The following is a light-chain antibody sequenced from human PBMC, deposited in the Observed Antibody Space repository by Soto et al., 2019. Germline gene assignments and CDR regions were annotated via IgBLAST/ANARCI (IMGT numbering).Light chain of an antibody. CDR1: QSISTY. CDR3: QQGGS. CDR2: DAS. J-gene: IGKJ4*01. Sequence: EIGLTQSPATLSLSPGEGATLSCRASQSISTYLAWYQQKPGQAPRLLIYDASNRATGIPARFSGSGSGTDFTLTISSLEPEDCAVYYCQQGGSFGGGTKVEIK. V-gene: IGKV3-11*01.